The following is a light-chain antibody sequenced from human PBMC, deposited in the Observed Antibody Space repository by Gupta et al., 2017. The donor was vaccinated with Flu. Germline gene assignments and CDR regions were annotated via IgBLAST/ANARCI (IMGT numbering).Light chain of an antibody. V-gene: IGLV7-43*01. Sequence: QTVVTQEPSLTVSPGGTVTLTCASITAPVTGGYYPNWLQQKPGQPPRALIYSTTDKHSWTPTRFSGALMGGKATLTLSGAQPEDEADDYCLLYYGGAQPWVFGGGTRLTVL. J-gene: IGLJ3*02. CDR2: STT. CDR3: LLYYGGAQPWV. CDR1: TAPVTGGYY.